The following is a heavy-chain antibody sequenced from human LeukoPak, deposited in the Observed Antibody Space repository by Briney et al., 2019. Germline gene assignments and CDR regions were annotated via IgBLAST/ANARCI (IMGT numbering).Heavy chain of an antibody. CDR2: IYYSGST. Sequence: SETLSLTCTDSGGSISSSSYYWGWIRQPPGKGLEWIGSIYYSGSTYYNPSLKSRVTISVDTSKNQFSLKLSSVTAADTAVYYCARDSGDGYYDSSGRGPPDYWGQGTLVTVSS. J-gene: IGHJ4*02. V-gene: IGHV4-39*07. D-gene: IGHD3-22*01. CDR1: GGSISSSSYY. CDR3: ARDSGDGYYDSSGRGPPDY.